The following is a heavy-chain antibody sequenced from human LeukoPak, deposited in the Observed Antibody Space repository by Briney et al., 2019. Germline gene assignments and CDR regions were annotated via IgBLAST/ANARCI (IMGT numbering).Heavy chain of an antibody. CDR1: GYTFTGYY. CDR2: INPNSGGT. CDR3: ARSEDLRITMVRGVDPPFDY. V-gene: IGHV1-2*02. Sequence: ASVKVSSKASGYTFTGYYMHWVRQAPGQGLEWMGWINPNSGGTNYAQKFQGRVTMTRDTSISTAYMELSRLRSDDTAVYYCARSEDLRITMVRGVDPPFDYWGQGTLVTVSS. J-gene: IGHJ4*02. D-gene: IGHD3-10*01.